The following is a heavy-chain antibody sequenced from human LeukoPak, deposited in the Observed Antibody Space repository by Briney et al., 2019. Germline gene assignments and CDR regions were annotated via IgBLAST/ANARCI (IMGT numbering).Heavy chain of an antibody. J-gene: IGHJ6*03. V-gene: IGHV1-18*01. CDR2: ISAYNGNT. CDR1: GYTFTSYG. Sequence: ASVKVSCKASGYTFTSYGISWVRQAPGQGLEWMGWISAYNGNTNYAQKLQGRVTMTTDTSTSTGYMELRSLRSDDTAVYYCARDYRRGYYYYMDVWGKGTTVTVSS. CDR3: ARDYRRGYYYYMDV.